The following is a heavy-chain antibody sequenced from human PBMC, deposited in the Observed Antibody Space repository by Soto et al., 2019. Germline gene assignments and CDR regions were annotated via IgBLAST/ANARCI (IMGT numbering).Heavy chain of an antibody. D-gene: IGHD5-18*01. V-gene: IGHV3-30-3*01. CDR1: GFTFSSYA. CDR2: ISYDGSNK. J-gene: IGHJ4*02. CDR3: ARGNGYSYGPSGY. Sequence: QVQLVESGGGVVQPGRSLRLSCAASGFTFSSYAMHWVRQAPGKGLEWVAVISYDGSNKYYADSVKGRFTISRDNSKNTLYLQMNSLRAEDTAVYYCARGNGYSYGPSGYWGQGTLVTVSS.